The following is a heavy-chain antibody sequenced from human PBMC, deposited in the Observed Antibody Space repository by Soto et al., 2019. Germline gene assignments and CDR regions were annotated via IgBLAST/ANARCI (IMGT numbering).Heavy chain of an antibody. Sequence: QVQLQESGPGLVKPSQTLSLTCTVSGGSISSGDYYWNWIRQHPGKGLEWIGYIYYSGSTYYNPSLKSRVTISVDTSRNQFSLXLXSVTAADTAVYXXAXXXXXXIFFAYGMDVWGQGTTVTVSS. J-gene: IGHJ6*02. D-gene: IGHD3-3*02. CDR2: IYYSGST. CDR3: AXXXXXXIFFAYGMDV. V-gene: IGHV4-31*03. CDR1: GGSISSGDYY.